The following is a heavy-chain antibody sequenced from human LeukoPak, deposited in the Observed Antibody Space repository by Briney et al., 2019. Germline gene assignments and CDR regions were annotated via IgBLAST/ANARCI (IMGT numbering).Heavy chain of an antibody. J-gene: IGHJ2*01. CDR3: AKISLYDFWSGYYKPYWYFDL. CDR2: ISASGGST. CDR1: GFTFSSYA. D-gene: IGHD3-3*01. V-gene: IGHV3-23*01. Sequence: GGSLRLSCAASGFTFSSYAMSWVRQAPGKGLEWVSAISASGGSTNNADSVKGRFTISRDNSKSILYLQMNSLRAEDTAVYCCAKISLYDFWSGYYKPYWYFDLWGRGTLVTVSS.